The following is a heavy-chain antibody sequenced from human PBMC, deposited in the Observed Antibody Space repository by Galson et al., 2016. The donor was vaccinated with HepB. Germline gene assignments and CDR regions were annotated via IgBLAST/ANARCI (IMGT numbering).Heavy chain of an antibody. CDR1: GFIFNNYA. CDR3: ARLEESTRNSFDY. Sequence: SLRLSCAASGFIFNNYAMTWVRQAPGKGLEWVSTISASGGSTYYPDSVRGRFTISRDTSKNTPYLQMNSLRAEDTAVYFCARLEESTRNSFDYWGQGTLVTVSS. D-gene: IGHD2/OR15-2a*01. CDR2: ISASGGST. J-gene: IGHJ4*02. V-gene: IGHV3-23*01.